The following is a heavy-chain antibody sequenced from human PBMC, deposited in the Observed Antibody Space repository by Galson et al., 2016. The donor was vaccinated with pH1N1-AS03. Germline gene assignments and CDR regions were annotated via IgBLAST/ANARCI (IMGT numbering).Heavy chain of an antibody. CDR2: ISAYYGDT. V-gene: IGHV1-18*01. CDR3: VRESEISGVVFFNY. CDR1: GYTLTTYG. J-gene: IGHJ4*02. D-gene: IGHD3-3*01. Sequence: SVKVSCKASGYTLTTYGISWVRQAPGQGLEWMGWISAYYGDTHFAHKFQERVTLTRDTSTATAYMELRNLRSDVTAVYYCVRESEISGVVFFNYWGQGTLVTVSS.